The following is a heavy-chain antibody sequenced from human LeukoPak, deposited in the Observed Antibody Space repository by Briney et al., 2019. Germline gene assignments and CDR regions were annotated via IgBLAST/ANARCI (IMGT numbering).Heavy chain of an antibody. J-gene: IGHJ4*02. CDR2: ISAQHGQA. V-gene: IGHV1-18*04. Sequence: GASVKVSCKTSGYSENFYGITWVRQVAGQGLEWMGWISAQHGQAEYAPNSQDRVTMTTDTYTNTAYMELESLRSDDTAVYYCAGSLGYCTSNVCYLKYWGQGTLVTVSS. CDR3: AGSLGYCTSNVCYLKY. D-gene: IGHD2-8*01. CDR1: GYSENFYG.